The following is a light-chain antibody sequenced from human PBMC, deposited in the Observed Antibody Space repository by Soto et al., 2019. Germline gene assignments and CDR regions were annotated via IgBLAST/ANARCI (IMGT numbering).Light chain of an antibody. CDR3: QHRSILPVS. CDR2: DAS. J-gene: IGKJ5*01. CDR1: QSVRTY. V-gene: IGKV3-11*01. Sequence: EIVLTQSPGTLSLSPGERATLSCRASQSVRTYLAWYQQKPGLAPRLLIYDASNRATGTPARFSGSGSGTDFTLIISSLEPEDFAVYYCQHRSILPVSFGQGTRLEIK.